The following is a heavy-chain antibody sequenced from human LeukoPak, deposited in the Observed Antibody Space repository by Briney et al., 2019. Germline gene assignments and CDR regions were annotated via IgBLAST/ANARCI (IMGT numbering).Heavy chain of an antibody. Sequence: GGSLRLSCAASGFTFSNYAMSWVRQAPGKGLEWVSAISGSAGSTYYADSVKGRFTISRDNSRNTLYLQMNSLRAEDTALYYCAKGPASTWYKYYSDYWGQGTLVTVSS. CDR3: AKGPASTWYKYYSDY. D-gene: IGHD6-13*01. V-gene: IGHV3-23*01. J-gene: IGHJ4*02. CDR1: GFTFSNYA. CDR2: ISGSAGST.